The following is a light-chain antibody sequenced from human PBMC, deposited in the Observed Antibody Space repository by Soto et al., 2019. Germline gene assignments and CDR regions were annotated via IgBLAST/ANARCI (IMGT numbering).Light chain of an antibody. Sequence: EIVMTQSPATLSVFPGERATLCCRASQSVSTSLAWYQQKPGQAPRLLIYGASTRAAGVSARFSGSGSGTEFTLTISSLQSEDFAVYYCQQYYDWPINFGQGTRLEIK. V-gene: IGKV3-15*01. CDR3: QQYYDWPIN. CDR1: QSVSTS. J-gene: IGKJ5*01. CDR2: GAS.